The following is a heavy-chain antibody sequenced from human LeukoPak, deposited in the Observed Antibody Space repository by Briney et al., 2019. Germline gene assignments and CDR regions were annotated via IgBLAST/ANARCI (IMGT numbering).Heavy chain of an antibody. CDR3: ARVGHPYYDFWSGYSSQDAFDI. CDR2: IYHSGST. D-gene: IGHD3-3*01. CDR1: GYSISSGYY. Sequence: PSETLSLTCTVSGYSISSGYYWGWIRQPPGKGLEWIGSIYHSGSTYYNPSLKSRVTISVDTSKNQFSLKLSSVTAADTAVYYCARVGHPYYDFWSGYSSQDAFDIWGQGTMVTVSS. V-gene: IGHV4-38-2*02. J-gene: IGHJ3*02.